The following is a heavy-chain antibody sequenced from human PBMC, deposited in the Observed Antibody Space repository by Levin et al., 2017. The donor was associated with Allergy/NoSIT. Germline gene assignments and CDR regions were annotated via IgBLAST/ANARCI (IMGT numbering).Heavy chain of an antibody. V-gene: IGHV4-59*08. J-gene: IGHJ3*02. CDR1: GGSISSYY. CDR2: IYYSGST. Sequence: SETLSLTCTVSGGSISSYYWSWIRQPPGKGLEWIGYIYYSGSTNYNPSLKSRVTISVDSSKNQFSLKLSSVTAADTAVYYCARLDGSYTASDAFDSWGQGTMVTVSS. D-gene: IGHD2-2*02. CDR3: ARLDGSYTASDAFDS.